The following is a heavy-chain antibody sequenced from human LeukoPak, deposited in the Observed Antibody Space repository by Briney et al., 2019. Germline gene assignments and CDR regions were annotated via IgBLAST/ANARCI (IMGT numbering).Heavy chain of an antibody. V-gene: IGHV1-46*01. D-gene: IGHD5-18*01. CDR3: ARVTTPDTAMVT. Sequence: ASVKVSCKASGYTFTSYYMYWVRQAPGQGLEWMGIINPSGGSTSYAQEFQGRVTMTRDTSTSTVYMELSSLRSEDTAVYYCARVTTPDTAMVTWGQGTLVTVSS. CDR2: INPSGGST. CDR1: GYTFTSYY. J-gene: IGHJ4*02.